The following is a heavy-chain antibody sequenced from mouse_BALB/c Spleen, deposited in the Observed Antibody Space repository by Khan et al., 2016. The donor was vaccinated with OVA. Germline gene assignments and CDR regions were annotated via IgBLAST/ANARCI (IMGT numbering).Heavy chain of an antibody. D-gene: IGHD2-10*01. V-gene: IGHV2-6-7*01. J-gene: IGHJ4*01. CDR2: IWGDGST. Sequence: QVQLKESGPGLVAPSQSLSITCTVSGFSLNGYGVNWVRQPPGKGLEWLGMIWGDGSTDYSSALKSRLNLSKATSKSQVFLKMNSLQTDDTARYYCARAYYGNYREAMDYWGQGTSVTGSS. CDR3: ARAYYGNYREAMDY. CDR1: GFSLNGYG.